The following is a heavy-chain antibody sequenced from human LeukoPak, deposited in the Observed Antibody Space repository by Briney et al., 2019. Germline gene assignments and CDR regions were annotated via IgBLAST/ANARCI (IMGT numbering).Heavy chain of an antibody. CDR1: GGSFSGYY. J-gene: IGHJ4*01. Sequence: PSETLSLTCAVYGGSFSGYYWSWIRQPPGKGLEWIGEINHSGSTKYNPSLKSRVTISVDTSKNQFSLTLSSVTAADTAVYYCARGPSSIQPWLRRVVWFDYWGHGTPVTVSS. CDR3: ARGPSSIQPWLRRVVWFDY. V-gene: IGHV4-34*01. CDR2: INHSGST. D-gene: IGHD5-18*01.